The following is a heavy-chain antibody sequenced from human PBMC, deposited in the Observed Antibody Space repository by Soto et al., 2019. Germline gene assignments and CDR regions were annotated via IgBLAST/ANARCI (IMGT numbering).Heavy chain of an antibody. CDR1: GDTFTNFG. J-gene: IGHJ5*02. CDR3: ATVLRGVVNWFDP. CDR2: IATYNTNS. D-gene: IGHD3-10*01. V-gene: IGHV1-18*01. Sequence: HLVQSGPEVKKPGASITVSCKTSGDTFTNFGLSWVRQAPGQGLEWMGWIATYNTNSNYAQKFPGRFTLTTATSTTTAYMQLKRLRYADTAVYYWATVLRGVVNWFDPWGQGTLVTVSS.